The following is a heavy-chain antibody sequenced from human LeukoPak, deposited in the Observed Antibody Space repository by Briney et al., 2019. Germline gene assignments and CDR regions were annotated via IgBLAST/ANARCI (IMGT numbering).Heavy chain of an antibody. CDR1: GYSFTSYW. CDR2: IYPGDSDT. V-gene: IGHV5-51*01. CDR3: ARRSSSWDRYDN. D-gene: IGHD6-13*01. J-gene: IGHJ4*02. Sequence: GASLKISCKGSGYSFTSYWIGWVRQMPGKRLEWMGIIYPGDSDTKYSPSFQGQVTISADKSISTAYLQWSSLKASDTAMYYCARRSSSWDRYDNWGQGTLVTVSS.